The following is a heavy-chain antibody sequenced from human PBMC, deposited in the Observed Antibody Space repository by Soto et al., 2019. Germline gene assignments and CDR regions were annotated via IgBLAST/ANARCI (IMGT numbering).Heavy chain of an antibody. D-gene: IGHD1-26*01. Sequence: SVKVSCKASGGTFSRSAINWVRQAPGQGLEWMGGIVPVFGKANYAQKFQGRVTITADESTSTVYMTLTRLTSDDTAVYYCARDLAKGGGSAGFDYWGQGTLVTVSS. J-gene: IGHJ4*02. V-gene: IGHV1-69*13. CDR2: IVPVFGKA. CDR3: ARDLAKGGGSAGFDY. CDR1: GGTFSRSA.